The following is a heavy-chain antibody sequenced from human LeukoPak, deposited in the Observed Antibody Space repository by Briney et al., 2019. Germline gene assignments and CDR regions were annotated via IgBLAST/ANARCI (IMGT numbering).Heavy chain of an antibody. CDR2: IYSNGTT. CDR1: RGSISSGSYY. V-gene: IGHV4-61*02. Sequence: SETLSLTCTVSRGSISSGSYYWSCIRQPAEKGLEWIGRIYSNGTTNHNPSLKSRATISVDTSKNHFSLKLSSVTAADPAVYYCARGRGRDVSFYYGMDVWGQGPTVTVSS. J-gene: IGHJ6*02. CDR3: ARGRGRDVSFYYGMDV. D-gene: IGHD3-10*01.